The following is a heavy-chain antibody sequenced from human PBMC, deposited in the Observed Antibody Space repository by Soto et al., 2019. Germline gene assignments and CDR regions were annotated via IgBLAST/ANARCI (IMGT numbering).Heavy chain of an antibody. D-gene: IGHD6-19*01. V-gene: IGHV1-69*01. CDR3: AHMSYSSGWYLRNWFDP. Sequence: QVQLVQSGAEVKKPGSSVKVSCKASGGTFSSYAISWVRQAPGQGLEWMGGIIPIFGTANYAQKCQGRVTITADESTSTAYMELSSLRSEDTAVYYCAHMSYSSGWYLRNWFDPWGQGTLVTVSS. J-gene: IGHJ5*02. CDR1: GGTFSSYA. CDR2: IIPIFGTA.